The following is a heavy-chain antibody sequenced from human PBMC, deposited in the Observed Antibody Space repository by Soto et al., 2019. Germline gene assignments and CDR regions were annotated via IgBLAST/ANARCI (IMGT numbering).Heavy chain of an antibody. Sequence: EVQLVESGGGLVQPGGSLRLSCAASGFTFSTYSMNWVRQAPGKGLEWVSYISKSSSTILYADSVKGRCTISRDNAKNSLYLQMNSLRDEDRAVYYCARDANDSGYYFVSWGQGTLVTVSS. CDR3: ARDANDSGYYFVS. CDR1: GFTFSTYS. J-gene: IGHJ4*02. D-gene: IGHD1-1*01. CDR2: ISKSSSTI. V-gene: IGHV3-48*02.